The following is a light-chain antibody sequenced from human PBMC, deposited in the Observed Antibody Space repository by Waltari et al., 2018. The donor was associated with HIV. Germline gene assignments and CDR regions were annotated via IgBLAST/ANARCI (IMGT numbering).Light chain of an antibody. CDR3: QNYNSATPT. J-gene: IGKJ5*01. CDR2: GAS. V-gene: IGKV1-27*01. Sequence: DIQMTQPPSSLSASVGDRVTITCRASQAISNNLAWYQQKPGKVPKLLIYGASTLQSGVPSRFSGSGSGTDFTLTISSLQPDDVATYYCQNYNSATPTFGQGTRLDIK. CDR1: QAISNN.